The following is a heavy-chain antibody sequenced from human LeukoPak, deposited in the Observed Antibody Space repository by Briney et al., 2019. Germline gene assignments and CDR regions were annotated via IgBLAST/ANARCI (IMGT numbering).Heavy chain of an antibody. CDR3: VREGYYDSSVGY. Sequence: ASVKVSCKASGYTFTSYGISWVRQAPGQGLEWMGWISAYNGNTNCAQKLQGRVTMTTDTSTSTAYMELRSLRSDDTAVYYCVREGYYDSSVGYWGQGTLVTVSS. V-gene: IGHV1-18*01. J-gene: IGHJ4*02. D-gene: IGHD3-22*01. CDR2: ISAYNGNT. CDR1: GYTFTSYG.